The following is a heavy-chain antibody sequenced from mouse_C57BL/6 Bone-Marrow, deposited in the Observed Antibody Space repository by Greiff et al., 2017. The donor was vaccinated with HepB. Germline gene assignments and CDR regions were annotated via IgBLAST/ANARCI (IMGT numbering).Heavy chain of an antibody. J-gene: IGHJ3*01. CDR2: INPNNGGT. CDR1: GYTFTDYY. Sequence: EVQLQQSGPELVKPGASVKISCKASGYTFTDYYMNWVKQSHGKSLEWIGDINPNNGGTSYNQKFKGKATLTVDKSSSTAYMELRSLTSEDSAVYYCARGRELPVAWFAYWGQGTLVTVSA. V-gene: IGHV1-26*01. D-gene: IGHD5-5*01. CDR3: ARGRELPVAWFAY.